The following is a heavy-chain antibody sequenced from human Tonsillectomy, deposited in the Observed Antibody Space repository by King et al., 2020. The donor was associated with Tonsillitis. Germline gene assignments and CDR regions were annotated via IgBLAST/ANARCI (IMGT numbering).Heavy chain of an antibody. CDR2: IYSDSSST. CDR1: GFTFSSFA. Sequence: QLVQSGGGLVQPGGSLRLSCAASGFTFSSFAMSWVRQAPGKGLEWVAIIYSDSSSTYYADSVKGRFIISRDNSKNTLYLQMNSLRAEDTAVYYCAKDRLYYGSVSISDYWGQGTLVTVSS. D-gene: IGHD3-10*01. V-gene: IGHV3-23*03. CDR3: AKDRLYYGSVSISDY. J-gene: IGHJ4*02.